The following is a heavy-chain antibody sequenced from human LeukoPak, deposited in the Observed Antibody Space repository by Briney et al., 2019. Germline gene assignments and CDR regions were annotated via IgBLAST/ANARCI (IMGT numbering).Heavy chain of an antibody. CDR1: GFTFSSYA. Sequence: GGSLRLSCAASGFTFSSYAMSWVRQAPGKGLEWVSAISGSGGSTYYADSVKGRFTISRDNSKNTLYLQMNSLGAEDTAVYYCAKSSYCGGDCYPRFDYWGQGTLVTVSS. D-gene: IGHD2-21*02. J-gene: IGHJ4*02. CDR2: ISGSGGST. V-gene: IGHV3-23*01. CDR3: AKSSYCGGDCYPRFDY.